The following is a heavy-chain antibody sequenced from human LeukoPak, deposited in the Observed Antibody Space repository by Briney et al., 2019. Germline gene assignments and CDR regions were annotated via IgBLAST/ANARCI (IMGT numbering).Heavy chain of an antibody. CDR3: ATRGKSYCSSTSCPPH. CDR2: ISGSGGST. V-gene: IGHV3-23*01. J-gene: IGHJ4*02. CDR1: GFTFSSYA. Sequence: GGSLRLSCAASGFTFSSYAMSWVRQAPGKGLEWVSAISGSGGSTYYADSVKGRFTISRDNSKNTLYLQMNSLRAEDTAVYYCATRGKSYCSSTSCPPHWGQGTLVTVSS. D-gene: IGHD2-2*01.